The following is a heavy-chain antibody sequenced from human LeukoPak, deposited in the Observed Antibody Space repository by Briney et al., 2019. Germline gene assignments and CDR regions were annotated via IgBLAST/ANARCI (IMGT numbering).Heavy chain of an antibody. Sequence: GGSLRLSCVASGFSFSSNWMGWVRQAPGKGLEWVANLNQDGRDKYYVDSVKGRFTISRDNSKNTLYLQMNSLRAEDTAVYYCAKDVTDSSGYYFDYWGQGTLVTVSS. CDR3: AKDVTDSSGYYFDY. D-gene: IGHD3-22*01. J-gene: IGHJ4*02. V-gene: IGHV3-7*03. CDR1: GFSFSSNW. CDR2: LNQDGRDK.